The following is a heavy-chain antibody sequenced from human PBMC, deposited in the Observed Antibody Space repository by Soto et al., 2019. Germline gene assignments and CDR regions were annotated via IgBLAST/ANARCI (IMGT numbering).Heavy chain of an antibody. J-gene: IGHJ4*02. V-gene: IGHV4-34*01. CDR3: ARAPDNYYFDS. CDR1: GGSFNGYY. Sequence: QVHLQQWGAGLLKPSETLALTCAVYGGSFNGYYWTWLRQPPGKGPEWIGDINHSGSTNYNPSLKSRVTISVDTSKNQFSLKLRSVTAADMAVFYCARAPDNYYFDSWGQGTLVTVSS. CDR2: INHSGST. D-gene: IGHD1-1*01.